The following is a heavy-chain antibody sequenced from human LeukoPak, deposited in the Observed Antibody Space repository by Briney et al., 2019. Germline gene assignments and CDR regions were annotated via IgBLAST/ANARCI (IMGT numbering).Heavy chain of an antibody. CDR1: GGSISSYY. CDR3: VRELGYDYVLSDAFDI. Sequence: PSETLSLTCTVSGGSISSYYWSWIRQPAGKGLEWIGRIYTSGSTNYNPSLKSRVTMSVDTSKNQFSLKLSSVTAADTAVYYCVRELGYDYVLSDAFDIWGQGTMVTVSS. V-gene: IGHV4-4*07. D-gene: IGHD3-16*01. J-gene: IGHJ3*02. CDR2: IYTSGST.